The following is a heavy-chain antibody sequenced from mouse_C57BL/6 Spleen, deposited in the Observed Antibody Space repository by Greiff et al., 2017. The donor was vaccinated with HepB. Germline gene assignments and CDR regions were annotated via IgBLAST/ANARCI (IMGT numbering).Heavy chain of an antibody. J-gene: IGHJ2*01. V-gene: IGHV1-64*01. CDR1: GYTFTSYW. CDR2: IHPNSGST. Sequence: QVQLQQPGAELVKPGASVKLSCKASGYTFTSYWMHWVKQRPGQGLEWIGMIHPNSGSTNYNEKFKSKATLTVDKSSSTAYMQLSSLTSEDSAVYYCARGAAQATLFDYWGKGTTLTVSS. D-gene: IGHD3-2*02. CDR3: ARGAAQATLFDY.